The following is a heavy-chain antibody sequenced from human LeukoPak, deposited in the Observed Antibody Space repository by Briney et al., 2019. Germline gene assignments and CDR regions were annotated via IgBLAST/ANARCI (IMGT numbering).Heavy chain of an antibody. V-gene: IGHV3-33*08. CDR3: TTGGYGGQFDY. J-gene: IGHJ4*02. CDR1: GFTFTSYA. CDR2: VWYDGSNE. Sequence: GGSLRLSCAASGFTFTSYALTWVRQAPGKGLEWVAIVWYDGSNEYYADSVQGRFTISRDNFKNTLYLQMNSLRAEDTAVYYCTTGGYGGQFDYWGQGTLVTVSS. D-gene: IGHD5-12*01.